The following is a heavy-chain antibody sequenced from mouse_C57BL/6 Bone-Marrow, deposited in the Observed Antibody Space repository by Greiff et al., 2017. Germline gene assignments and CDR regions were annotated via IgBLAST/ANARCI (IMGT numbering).Heavy chain of an antibody. Sequence: VHVKQSGAELVRPGASVKLSCTASGFNIKDDYMHWVKQRPEQGLEWIGWIDPENGDTEYASKFQGKATITSDTSSNTDYLQLSSLTSEDTAVYYCTHYYGSSYFDYWGQGTTLTVSS. CDR2: IDPENGDT. D-gene: IGHD1-1*01. J-gene: IGHJ2*01. CDR1: GFNIKDDY. V-gene: IGHV14-4*01. CDR3: THYYGSSYFDY.